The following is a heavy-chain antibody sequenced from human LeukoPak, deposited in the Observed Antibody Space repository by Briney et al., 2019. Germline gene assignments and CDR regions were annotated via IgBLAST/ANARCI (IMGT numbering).Heavy chain of an antibody. CDR3: AKESCSSTSCSTGY. J-gene: IGHJ4*02. Sequence: PGGSLRLSCAASGFTFSSYAISWVRQAPGKGLEWVSAISGSGGNTYYADSVKGRFTISRDNSKNTLYLQMNSLRAEDTAVYYCAKESCSSTSCSTGYWGQGTLVTVTS. D-gene: IGHD2-2*02. CDR1: GFTFSSYA. V-gene: IGHV3-23*01. CDR2: ISGSGGNT.